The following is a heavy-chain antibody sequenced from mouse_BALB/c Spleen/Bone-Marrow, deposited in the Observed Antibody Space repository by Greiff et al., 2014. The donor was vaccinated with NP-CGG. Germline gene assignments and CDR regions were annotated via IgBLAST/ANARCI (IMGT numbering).Heavy chain of an antibody. CDR2: IYPWNGGT. CDR1: GFTFTSYY. D-gene: IGHD1-1*01. V-gene: IGHV1-53*01. J-gene: IGHJ1*01. Sequence: QVQLQQSGAELVKPGASVKLSCKASGFTFTSYYMYWVKQRPGQGLEWIGKIYPWNGGTKFNEKFKSKATLTIDKSSNTAYVQLSSLTSEDSAVYHYSRSNYGYWFFDVWGAGTTVTVSA. CDR3: SRSNYGYWFFDV.